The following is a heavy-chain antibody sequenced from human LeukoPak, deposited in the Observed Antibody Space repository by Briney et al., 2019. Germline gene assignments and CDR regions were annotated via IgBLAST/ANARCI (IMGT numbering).Heavy chain of an antibody. CDR1: GFSLSTSGMR. CDR2: IDWDDDK. CDR3: ARDIAVAGREAFDI. J-gene: IGHJ3*02. D-gene: IGHD6-19*01. V-gene: IGHV2-70*04. Sequence: SGPTLVNPTQTLTLTCTFSGFSLSTSGMRVSWIRQPPGKALEWLARIDWDDDKFYSTSLKTRLTISKDTSKNQVVLTMTNMDPVDTATYYCARDIAVAGREAFDIWGQGTMVTVSS.